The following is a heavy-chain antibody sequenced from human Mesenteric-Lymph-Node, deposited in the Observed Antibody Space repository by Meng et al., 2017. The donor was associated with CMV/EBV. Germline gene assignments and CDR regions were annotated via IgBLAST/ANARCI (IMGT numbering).Heavy chain of an antibody. V-gene: IGHV4-61*08. CDR3: ARGYDSSGYSRGRYYGMDV. CDR2: IYYTGST. D-gene: IGHD3-22*01. CDR1: GGSISNSDYY. Sequence: SETLSLTCTVSGGSISNSDYYWSWIRQPPGKGLEWIGYIYYTGSTNYNPSLNSRVTISVDPSKNQFSLKLSSVTAADTAVYYCARGYDSSGYSRGRYYGMDVWGQGTTVTVSS. J-gene: IGHJ6*02.